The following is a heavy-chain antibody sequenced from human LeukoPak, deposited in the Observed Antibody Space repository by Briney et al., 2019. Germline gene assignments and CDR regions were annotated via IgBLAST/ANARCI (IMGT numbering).Heavy chain of an antibody. V-gene: IGHV3-23*01. J-gene: IGHJ4*02. CDR1: GFTFSNYA. CDR2: ISGSGGST. CDR3: AKGYSGSYFDY. Sequence: GGSLRLSCAASGFTFSNYAMSWVRQAPGKGLEWVSTISGSGGSTYYADSVKGRFTISRDNCKNTLYLQMNSLRAEDTAVYYCAKGYSGSYFDYWGQGTLVTVSS. D-gene: IGHD1-26*01.